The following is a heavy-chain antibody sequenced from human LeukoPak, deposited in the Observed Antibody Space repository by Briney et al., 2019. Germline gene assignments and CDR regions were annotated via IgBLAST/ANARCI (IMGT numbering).Heavy chain of an antibody. CDR1: GFTFSSHA. V-gene: IGHV3-30*04. CDR3: ARDLSRTYTVDY. Sequence: GRSLRLSCAASGFTFSSHAMHWVRQAPGKGQEWVAFVSYDGRINSYADFVKGRFTISRDNSKNTLYLQMNTLRREDTAVYFCARDLSRTYTVDYWGQGTLVTVSS. D-gene: IGHD2-2*02. J-gene: IGHJ4*02. CDR2: VSYDGRIN.